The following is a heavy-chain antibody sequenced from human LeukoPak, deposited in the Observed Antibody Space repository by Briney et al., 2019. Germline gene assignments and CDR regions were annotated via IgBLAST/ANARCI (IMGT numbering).Heavy chain of an antibody. J-gene: IGHJ5*02. V-gene: IGHV4-39*01. D-gene: IGHD1-1*01. CDR2: IYYSGST. CDR1: GGSITSSIYY. Sequence: SSETLFDTGTVSGGSITSSIYYGGWIRQPPGKGLEWIGSIYYSGSTYYNPSLKSRVTISADTSKNQFSLTLSSVTAADTAVYHCARSSTDAPKIWFAPWGRPSLVIVSS. CDR3: ARSSTDAPKIWFAP.